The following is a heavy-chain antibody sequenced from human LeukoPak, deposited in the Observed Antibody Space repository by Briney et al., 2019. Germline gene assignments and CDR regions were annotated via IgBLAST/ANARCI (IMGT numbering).Heavy chain of an antibody. Sequence: GGSLRLSCAASGFTVSSNYMSWVRQAPGKGLEWVSAISGSGGSTYFADSVKGRFTISRDNSKNTLYLQMNSLRAEDTAVYYCAKERLYYYGSGSPSYFDYWGQGTLVTVSS. CDR2: ISGSGGST. V-gene: IGHV3-23*01. D-gene: IGHD3-10*01. CDR1: GFTVSSNY. CDR3: AKERLYYYGSGSPSYFDY. J-gene: IGHJ4*02.